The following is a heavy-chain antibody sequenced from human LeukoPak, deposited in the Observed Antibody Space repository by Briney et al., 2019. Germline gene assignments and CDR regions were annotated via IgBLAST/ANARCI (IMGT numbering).Heavy chain of an antibody. CDR3: ARVPVGGYSSGDGDY. D-gene: IGHD6-19*01. CDR2: ISGSGGST. J-gene: IGHJ4*02. Sequence: GGSLRLSCAASGFTFSSYAMSWVRQAPGKGLEWVSAISGSGGSTYYADSVKGRFTISRDNSKNTLYLQMNSLRAEDTAVYYCARVPVGGYSSGDGDYWGQGTLVTVSS. CDR1: GFTFSSYA. V-gene: IGHV3-23*01.